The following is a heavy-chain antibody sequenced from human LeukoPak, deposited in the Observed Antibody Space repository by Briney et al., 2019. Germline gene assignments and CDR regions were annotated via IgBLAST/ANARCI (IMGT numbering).Heavy chain of an antibody. CDR1: GDSVSRSDSY. CDR2: IYYSGRT. D-gene: IGHD3-22*01. CDR3: ARRRYYDGSGYLE. Sequence: SETLSLTCSVSGDSVSRSDSYWDWIRQPPGKGLEWIGTIYYSGRTYYSPSLKSRVTMSVDPSNNQFSLNLRSVTAADTAVYYCARRRYYDGSGYLEWGEGTLLSVSS. J-gene: IGHJ1*01. V-gene: IGHV4-39*01.